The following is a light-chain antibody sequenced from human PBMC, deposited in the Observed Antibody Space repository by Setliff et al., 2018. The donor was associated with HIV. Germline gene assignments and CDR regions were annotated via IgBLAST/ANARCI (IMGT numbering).Light chain of an antibody. Sequence: QSALTQPASVSGSPGQSITISCTGTISDVGSYNFVSWYQQHPGKAPKLMIYEVSKRPSGDSDRFSGSKSGNTASLTISGLQADDEADYYCCSYAGSSIFYVFGSGTKVTVL. J-gene: IGLJ1*01. CDR3: CSYAGSSIFYV. CDR2: EVS. CDR1: ISDVGSYNF. V-gene: IGLV2-23*02.